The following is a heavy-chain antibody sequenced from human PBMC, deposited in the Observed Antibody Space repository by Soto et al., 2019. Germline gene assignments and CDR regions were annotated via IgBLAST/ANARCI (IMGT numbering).Heavy chain of an antibody. J-gene: IGHJ4*02. V-gene: IGHV4-61*01. D-gene: IGHD2-8*01. CDR2: LSYSGTA. Sequence: QVQLQESGPGLVKNSETLSLTCTVSGGSVSSGPYHWNWVRQPPGKGLEWIGHLSYSGTANYSPSLRGRVTMATDKSKNQFSLRLTSVTAADTAVYYCMRSHGAYWGQGTLVTVSP. CDR1: GGSVSSGPYH. CDR3: MRSHGAY.